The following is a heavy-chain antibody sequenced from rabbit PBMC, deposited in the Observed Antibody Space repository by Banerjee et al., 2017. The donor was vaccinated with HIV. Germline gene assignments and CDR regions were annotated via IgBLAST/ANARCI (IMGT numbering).Heavy chain of an antibody. CDR2: IYAGSSDTP. V-gene: IGHV1S45*01. Sequence: QEQLVESGGGLVQPEGSLTVTCTTSGFSFSDNYYMCWVRQAPGKGLEWIACIYAGSSDTPYYASWAKGRFTISKTSSTTVTLQMTSLTAADTATYFCARMGYAGYGYAIWGYTRLDLWGPGTLVTVS. J-gene: IGHJ3*01. D-gene: IGHD6-1*01. CDR1: GFSFSDNYY. CDR3: ARMGYAGYGYAIWGYTRLDL.